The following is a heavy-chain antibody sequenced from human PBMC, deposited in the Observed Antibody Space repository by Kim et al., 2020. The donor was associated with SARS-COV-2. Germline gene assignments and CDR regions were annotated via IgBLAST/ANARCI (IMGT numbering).Heavy chain of an antibody. CDR1: GGSISSSSYY. J-gene: IGHJ4*02. D-gene: IGHD6-13*01. CDR3: ARHDSYRRQQLVGTVY. CDR2: IYYSGST. Sequence: SETLSLTCTVSGGSISSSSYYWGWIRQPPGKGLEWIGSIYYSGSTYYNPSLKSRVTISVDTSKNQFSLKLSSVTAADTAVYYCARHDSYRRQQLVGTVYWGQGTLVTVSS. V-gene: IGHV4-39*01.